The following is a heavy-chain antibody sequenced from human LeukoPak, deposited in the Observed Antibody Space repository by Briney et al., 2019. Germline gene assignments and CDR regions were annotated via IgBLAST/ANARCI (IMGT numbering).Heavy chain of an antibody. CDR2: ISGSGGST. CDR3: AKDLYSSGWLTHFDY. V-gene: IGHV3-23*01. D-gene: IGHD6-19*01. Sequence: TGGSLRRSCAASGFTFSSYAMSWVRQAPGKGLEWVSAISGSGGSTYYADSVKGRFTISRDNSKNTLYLQMNSLRAEDTAVYYCAKDLYSSGWLTHFDYWGQGTLVTVSS. J-gene: IGHJ4*02. CDR1: GFTFSSYA.